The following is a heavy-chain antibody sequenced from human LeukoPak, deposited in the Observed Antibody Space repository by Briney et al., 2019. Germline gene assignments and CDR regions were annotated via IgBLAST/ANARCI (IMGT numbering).Heavy chain of an antibody. V-gene: IGHV4-61*02. D-gene: IGHD2-2*01. Sequence: SETLSLTCTVSGGSISSGSYYWSWIRQPAGKGLEWIGRIYTSGSTNYNPSLKSRVTISVDTSKNQFSLKLSSVTAADTAVYYCARGPGYCSSTSCYDYYYYMDVWGKGTTVTVSS. CDR2: IYTSGST. CDR1: GGSISSGSYY. CDR3: ARGPGYCSSTSCYDYYYYMDV. J-gene: IGHJ6*03.